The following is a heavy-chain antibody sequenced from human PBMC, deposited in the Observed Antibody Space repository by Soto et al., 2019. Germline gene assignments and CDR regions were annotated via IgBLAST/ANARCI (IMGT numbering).Heavy chain of an antibody. Sequence: PSETLSLTCAVYGGSFSGYYWSWIRQPPGKGLEWIGEINHSGSTNYNPSLKSRVTISVDTSKNQFSLKLSSVTAADTAVYYCARRPRCSGGSCSASQYWYFDLWGRGTLVTVSS. V-gene: IGHV4-34*01. J-gene: IGHJ2*01. CDR2: INHSGST. D-gene: IGHD2-15*01. CDR3: ARRPRCSGGSCSASQYWYFDL. CDR1: GGSFSGYY.